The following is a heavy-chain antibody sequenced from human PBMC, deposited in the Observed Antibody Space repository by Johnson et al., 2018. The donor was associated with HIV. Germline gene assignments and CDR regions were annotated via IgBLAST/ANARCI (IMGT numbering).Heavy chain of an antibody. CDR1: GFTFDDYA. D-gene: IGHD6-13*01. J-gene: IGHJ3*02. V-gene: IGHV3-9*01. Sequence: VQLVESGGGLVQPGRSLRLSCAASGFTFDDYAMHWVRQAPGKGLEWVSGISWNSGSIGYADSVKGRFTISRDNAKNSLYLQMNSLRAEDTALYYCAKDISSWGAFDIWGQGTMVTVSS. CDR2: ISWNSGSI. CDR3: AKDISSWGAFDI.